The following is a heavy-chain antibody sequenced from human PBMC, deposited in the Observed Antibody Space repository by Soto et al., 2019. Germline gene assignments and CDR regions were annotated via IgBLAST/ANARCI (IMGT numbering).Heavy chain of an antibody. CDR3: ARASRITIFVVALYYYYGMDV. D-gene: IGHD3-3*01. CDR1: GGTFSSYA. CDR2: IIPIFGTA. J-gene: IGHJ6*02. V-gene: IGHV1-69*06. Sequence: QVQLVQSGAEVKKPGSSVKVSCKASGGTFSSYAISWVRQAPGQGLEWMGGIIPIFGTANYAQKFQGRVTITADKSTSTAYMELSSLRSEDTAVYYCARASRITIFVVALYYYYGMDVWGQGTTVTVSS.